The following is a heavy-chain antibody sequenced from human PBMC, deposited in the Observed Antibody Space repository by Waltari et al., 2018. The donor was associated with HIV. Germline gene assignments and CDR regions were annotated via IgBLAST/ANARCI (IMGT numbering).Heavy chain of an antibody. CDR2: FSGSGRST. J-gene: IGHJ4*02. D-gene: IGHD2-21*02. CDR1: GFTFSSYA. CDR3: AKDCGGDCYMD. Sequence: EVQLLESGGGLVQPGGSLRLSCASSGFTFSSYAMSWVRQAPGKGLEWVSAFSGSGRSTDYADAVKGRFTISRDNSKNTVYLQMNSLRAEDTALYYCAKDCGGDCYMDWGQGTLVTVSS. V-gene: IGHV3-23*01.